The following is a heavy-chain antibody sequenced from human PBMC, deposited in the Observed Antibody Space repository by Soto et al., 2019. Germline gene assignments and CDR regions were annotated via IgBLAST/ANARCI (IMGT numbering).Heavy chain of an antibody. J-gene: IGHJ6*02. Sequence: LRLSCAASGFTFSNAWMSWVRQAPRKGLEWVGLIKTTTDGGTTDYAAPVKDRFSILRDDSKNTVYLQMNSRKTEDTGAYYCIAPSVFWSGLHYYYYYGMDVWGQGATVTVSS. CDR2: IKTTTDGGTT. CDR3: IAPSVFWSGLHYYYYYGMDV. V-gene: IGHV3-15*01. D-gene: IGHD3-3*01. CDR1: GFTFSNAW.